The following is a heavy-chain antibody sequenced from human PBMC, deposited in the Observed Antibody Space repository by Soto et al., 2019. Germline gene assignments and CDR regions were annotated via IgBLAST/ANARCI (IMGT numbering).Heavy chain of an antibody. CDR3: ARCYYYDFWSGYYTGFCYFDY. D-gene: IGHD3-3*01. J-gene: IGHJ4*02. V-gene: IGHV1-8*01. CDR1: GYTFTSYD. CDR2: MNPNSGNT. Sequence: QVQLVQSGAEVKKPGASVKVSCKASGYTFTSYDINWVRQATGQGLEWMGWMNPNSGNTGYAQKFKGRVTMTRNTSISTAYMELSSLRSEDTAVYYCARCYYYDFWSGYYTGFCYFDYWGQGTLVTVSS.